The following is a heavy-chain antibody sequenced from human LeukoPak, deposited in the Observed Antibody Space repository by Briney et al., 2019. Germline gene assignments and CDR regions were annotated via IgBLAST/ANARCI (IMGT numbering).Heavy chain of an antibody. J-gene: IGHJ3*02. CDR2: ITQTGKS. CDR1: GGALGVYS. CDR3: ARHGRPGYGGYENAFDI. Sequence: PSETLSLTCGVSGGALGVYSWTWIRQSPGKGLEWIGEITQTGKSTYTPSLKSRVTMFVDTSKNQFSLKLSSVTAADTAVYYCARHGRPGYGGYENAFDIWGQGTMVTVSS. D-gene: IGHD5-12*01. V-gene: IGHV4-34*01.